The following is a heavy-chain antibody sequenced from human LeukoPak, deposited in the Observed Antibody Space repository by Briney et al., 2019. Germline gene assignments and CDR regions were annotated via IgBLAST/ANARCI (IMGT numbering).Heavy chain of an antibody. D-gene: IGHD3-10*01. CDR1: GFTFSSYA. Sequence: GGSLRLSCAASGFTFSSYAMSWVRQAPGKGLEWVSAISGSGGSTYYADSVKGRFTIFRDNSKNTLYLQMNSLRAEDTAVYYCAKVITMVRGVHFDYWGQGTLVTVSS. CDR2: ISGSGGST. J-gene: IGHJ4*02. V-gene: IGHV3-23*01. CDR3: AKVITMVRGVHFDY.